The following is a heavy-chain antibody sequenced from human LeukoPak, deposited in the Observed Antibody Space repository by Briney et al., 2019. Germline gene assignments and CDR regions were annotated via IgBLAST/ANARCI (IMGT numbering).Heavy chain of an antibody. J-gene: IGHJ4*02. CDR2: TYYRSKLYN. CDR1: GDSVSTNNVA. V-gene: IGHV6-1*01. Sequence: LSQTLSLTCAISGDSVSTNNVAWNWIRQSPSRGLEWLGRTYYRSKLYNDYAVSVKSRIIINPDTSKNQFSLQLNSVTPDDTAVYYCAREDLGAAYFDFWGQGILVTVSS. D-gene: IGHD3-16*01. CDR3: AREDLGAAYFDF.